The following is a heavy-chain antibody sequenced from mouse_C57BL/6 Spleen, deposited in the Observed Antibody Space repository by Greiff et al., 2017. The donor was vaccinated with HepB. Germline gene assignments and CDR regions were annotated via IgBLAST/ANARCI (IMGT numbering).Heavy chain of an antibody. CDR3: TNYDVDYAMDY. V-gene: IGHV6-3*01. CDR1: GFTFSNYW. D-gene: IGHD2-4*01. CDR2: IRLKSDNYAT. J-gene: IGHJ4*01. Sequence: EVQLVESGGGLVQPGGSMKLSCVASGFTFSNYWMNWVRQSPEKGLEWVAQIRLKSDNYATHYAESVKGRFTISRDDSKSSVYLQMNNLRAEDTGIYYCTNYDVDYAMDYWGQGTSVTVSS.